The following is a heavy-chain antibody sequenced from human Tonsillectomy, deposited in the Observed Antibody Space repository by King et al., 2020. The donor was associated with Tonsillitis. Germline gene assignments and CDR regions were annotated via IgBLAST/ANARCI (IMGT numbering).Heavy chain of an antibody. D-gene: IGHD4-17*01. J-gene: IGHJ4*02. Sequence: VQLVESGGGVVQPGRSLRLSCAASGFTFSNYAMHWVRQAPGKGLEWVAVISYDGRNEYYADSVKGRFTISRDKSKNTLYLQMNSLRAEDTAVYYCARGSDYGDYGFDYWGQGTLVTVSS. CDR1: GFTFSNYA. CDR3: ARGSDYGDYGFDY. V-gene: IGHV3-30*04. CDR2: ISYDGRNE.